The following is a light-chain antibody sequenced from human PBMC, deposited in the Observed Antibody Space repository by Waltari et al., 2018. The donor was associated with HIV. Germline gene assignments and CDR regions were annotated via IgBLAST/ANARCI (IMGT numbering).Light chain of an antibody. J-gene: IGLJ1*01. V-gene: IGLV3-25*03. CDR2: QET. CDR3: QSADNTGNYV. Sequence: SFELTQPPTVSVSAGQTARNTCPAAELTKKEDAWYQQKPGQAPVLVTCQETDTNTGNPERFSASSAGTTVTLTISGVQAEDEADYYCQSADNTGNYVFGTGTKVTV. CDR1: ELTKKE.